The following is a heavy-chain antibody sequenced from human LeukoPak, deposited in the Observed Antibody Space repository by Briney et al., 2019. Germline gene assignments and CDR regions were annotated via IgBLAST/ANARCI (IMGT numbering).Heavy chain of an antibody. CDR3: AKQGAVRQDYYMDV. J-gene: IGHJ6*03. V-gene: IGHV1-69*06. D-gene: IGHD3-16*01. CDR1: VGSFSIYA. Sequence: SVNVSFKSSVGSFSIYAITWVRQAPGQGLEWMGRIIPIFGTPTYAQKFQGRVTITADMGSSTAYLELTSLTSEDTARYFCAKQGAVRQDYYMDVWGSGTTVTVSS. CDR2: IIPIFGTP.